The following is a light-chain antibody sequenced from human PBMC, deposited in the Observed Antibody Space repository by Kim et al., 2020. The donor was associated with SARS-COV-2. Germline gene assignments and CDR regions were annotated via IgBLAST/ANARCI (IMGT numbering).Light chain of an antibody. CDR3: QQYNSYSPYT. V-gene: IGKV1-5*03. CDR2: RAS. J-gene: IGKJ2*01. CDR1: QSVSSW. Sequence: DIQMTQSPSTLSASVGDRLTITCRASQSVSSWLAWYQQKPGKAPKLLIDRASSLESGVPSRFSGSGSGTEFTLTISSLQPDDIATYYCQQYNSYSPYTFGQGTKLEI.